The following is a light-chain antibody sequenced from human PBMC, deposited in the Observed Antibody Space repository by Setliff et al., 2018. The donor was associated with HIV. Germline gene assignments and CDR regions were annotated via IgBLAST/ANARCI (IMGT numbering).Light chain of an antibody. V-gene: IGLV2-14*03. CDR3: HSKRSSSTPYV. J-gene: IGLJ1*01. CDR1: SSDVGGYNS. Sequence: QSVLTQPASVSGSPGRSITISCTGNSSDVGGYNSVSWFQQHSGKAPKLLIYVVSDRPSGVSNRFSGSKSGNTASLTISGLQAEDEADYYCHSKRSSSTPYVFGTGTKVTVL. CDR2: VVS.